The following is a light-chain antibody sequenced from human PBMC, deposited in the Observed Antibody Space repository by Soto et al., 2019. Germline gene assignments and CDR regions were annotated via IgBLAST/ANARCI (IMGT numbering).Light chain of an antibody. V-gene: IGKV1-39*01. CDR2: AAS. J-gene: IGKJ1*01. CDR1: HSIRNN. CDR3: QQTYST. Sequence: DIQMTQSPSSLSASVGDSVTITCRASHSIRNNLNWYQQKPGKAPNLLIYAASNLQSGVPSRFSGSGSGTDFTLTISSLQPEDFATYYCQQTYSTFGQGTKVEIK.